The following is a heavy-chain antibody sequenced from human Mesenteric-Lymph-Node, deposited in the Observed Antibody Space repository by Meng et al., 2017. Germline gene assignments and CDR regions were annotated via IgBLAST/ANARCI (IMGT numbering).Heavy chain of an antibody. CDR1: GGSISSSSYY. J-gene: IGHJ5*02. CDR2: IYYSGST. Sequence: SETLSLTCTVSGGSISSSSYYWGWIRQPPGKGLEWIGSIYYSGSTYYNPSLKSRVTISVDTSKNQFSLKLSSVTAADTAVYYCARASRWLQFYLSWGQGTLVTVSS. CDR3: ARASRWLQFYLS. V-gene: IGHV4-39*07. D-gene: IGHD5-24*01.